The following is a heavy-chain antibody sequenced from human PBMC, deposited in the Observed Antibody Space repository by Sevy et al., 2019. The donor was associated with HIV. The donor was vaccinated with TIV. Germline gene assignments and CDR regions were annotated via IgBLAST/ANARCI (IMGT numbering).Heavy chain of an antibody. J-gene: IGHJ4*02. CDR1: GFTFSSYG. Sequence: GGSLRLSRAASGFTFSSYGMTWVRQAPGQGLEWVSEISGSGDYTYYTDSVKGRFTISRDNSKNTVFLQMNSLRAEDTAVYYCAKTLNWYYDYWGRGTLVTVSS. CDR3: AKTLNWYYDY. D-gene: IGHD1-7*01. V-gene: IGHV3-23*01. CDR2: ISGSGDYT.